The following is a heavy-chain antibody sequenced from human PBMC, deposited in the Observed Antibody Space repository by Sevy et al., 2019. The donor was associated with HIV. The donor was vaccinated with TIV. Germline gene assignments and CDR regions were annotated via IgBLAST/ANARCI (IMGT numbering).Heavy chain of an antibody. CDR1: GYTFTTYY. D-gene: IGHD1-26*01. Sequence: ASVKVSCKASGYTFTTYYIHRVRQAPGQGLEWMGLIDPSGSTRYAQKFQGRVSMTGDTSTTTLYMELSSLTSEDTAVYYCARDRDLSGSYLEYYYYAMDVWGQGTTVTVSS. V-gene: IGHV1-46*01. CDR3: ARDRDLSGSYLEYYYYAMDV. J-gene: IGHJ6*02. CDR2: IDPSGST.